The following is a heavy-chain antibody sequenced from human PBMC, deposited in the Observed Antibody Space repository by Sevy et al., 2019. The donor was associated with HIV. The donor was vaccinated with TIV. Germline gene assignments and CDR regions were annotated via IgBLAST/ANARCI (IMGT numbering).Heavy chain of an antibody. J-gene: IGHJ6*02. CDR3: ARVSVDTNFYGMDV. CDR1: GFIFSSNE. Sequence: GGSLRLSCAASGFIFSSNEMNWVRQAPGKGLEWVSYIGSSGSPIYYADSVKGRFTISRGNAKKSLYLQMNSLRAEDTAVYYCARVSVDTNFYGMDVWGQGTTVTVSS. D-gene: IGHD5-18*01. CDR2: IGSSGSPI. V-gene: IGHV3-48*03.